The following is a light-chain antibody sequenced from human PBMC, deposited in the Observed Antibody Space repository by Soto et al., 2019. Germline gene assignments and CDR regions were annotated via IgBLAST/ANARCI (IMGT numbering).Light chain of an antibody. Sequence: IVLTQSPATLSVSPGERATLSCRASQSVSSLLAWYQQKPRQAPRLLIYDTSTRATGIPARFSGSGSGIDFTLTISSLQSEDFAIYYCQQYNIWPYTFGQGTKLEIK. V-gene: IGKV3-15*01. J-gene: IGKJ2*01. CDR1: QSVSSL. CDR3: QQYNIWPYT. CDR2: DTS.